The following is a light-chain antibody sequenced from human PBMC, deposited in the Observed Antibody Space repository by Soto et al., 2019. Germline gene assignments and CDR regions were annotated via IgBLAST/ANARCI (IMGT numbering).Light chain of an antibody. Sequence: QSALTQPPSASGSPGQSVTFSCTGTSSDVGGYNYVSWYQQHPGKAPKLMIYEVSKRPSGVPDRFSGSKSGNTASLTVSGLQAEDEADYYCSSYAGTAYVFGTGTKVTVL. CDR1: SSDVGGYNY. CDR3: SSYAGTAYV. CDR2: EVS. V-gene: IGLV2-8*01. J-gene: IGLJ1*01.